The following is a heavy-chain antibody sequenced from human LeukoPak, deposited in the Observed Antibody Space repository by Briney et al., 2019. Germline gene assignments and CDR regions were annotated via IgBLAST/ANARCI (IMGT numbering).Heavy chain of an antibody. CDR3: ARREGRYCSSTSCYPTPRFAFDI. D-gene: IGHD2-2*01. Sequence: KPSETLSLTCAVYGGSFSGYYWSWIRQPPGKGLEWIGEINHSGSTNYNPSLKSRVTISVDTSKNQFSLKLSSVTAADTAVYYCARREGRYCSSTSCYPTPRFAFDIWGQGTMVTVSS. CDR2: INHSGST. V-gene: IGHV4-34*01. J-gene: IGHJ3*02. CDR1: GGSFSGYY.